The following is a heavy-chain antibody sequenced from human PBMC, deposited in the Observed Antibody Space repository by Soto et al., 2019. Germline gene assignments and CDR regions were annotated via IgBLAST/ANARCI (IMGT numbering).Heavy chain of an antibody. V-gene: IGHV3-23*01. Sequence: GGSLRLSCAASGFTFSSYAMRWVRQAPGKGLEWVSAISGDGSSKYYADSVKGRFTISRDNSKNTLYLQMNSLRAEDTDVYYCAKVRVKQWVVLLRDYYFEYWGQGTLVTVSS. CDR1: GFTFSSYA. J-gene: IGHJ4*02. D-gene: IGHD6-19*01. CDR3: AKVRVKQWVVLLRDYYFEY. CDR2: ISGDGSSK.